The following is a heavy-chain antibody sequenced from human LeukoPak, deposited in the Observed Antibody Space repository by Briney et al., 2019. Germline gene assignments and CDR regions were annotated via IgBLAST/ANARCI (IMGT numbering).Heavy chain of an antibody. J-gene: IGHJ5*02. CDR2: IYYSGST. CDR3: ARASNWFDP. V-gene: IGHV4-59*01. CDR1: GGSISSYY. Sequence: SETLSLTCTVSGGSISSYYWSWIRQPPGKGLEWIGYIYYSGSTNYNPSLKSRVTISVDTSKNQFSLKLSSVTAADTAVYYCARASNWFDPWGQGTLVTVS.